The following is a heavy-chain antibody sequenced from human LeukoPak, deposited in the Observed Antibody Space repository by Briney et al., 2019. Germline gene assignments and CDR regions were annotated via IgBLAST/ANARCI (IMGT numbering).Heavy chain of an antibody. D-gene: IGHD1-26*01. CDR1: GGSISSGDYY. CDR2: IYYSGST. CDR3: ARDRRELHAFDI. Sequence: PSETLSLTCTVSGGSISSGDYYWSWIRQPPGKGLEWIGYIYYSGSTYYNPSLKSRVTISVDTSKNQFSLKLSSVTAADTAVYYCARDRRELHAFDIWAKGQWSPSLQ. J-gene: IGHJ3*02. V-gene: IGHV4-30-4*08.